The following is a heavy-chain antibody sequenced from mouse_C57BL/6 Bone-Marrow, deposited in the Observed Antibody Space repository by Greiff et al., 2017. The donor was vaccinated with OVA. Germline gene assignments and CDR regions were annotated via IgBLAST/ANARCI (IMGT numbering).Heavy chain of an antibody. CDR1: GFTFSDYG. J-gene: IGHJ3*01. CDR3: ARQNYDSPFAY. V-gene: IGHV5-15*04. Sequence: EVMLVESGGGLVQPGGSLKLSCAASGFTFSDYGMAWVRQAPRKGLEWVAFISNLAYSIYYADTVTGRFTISRENAKNTLYLEMISLRSEDTAMYYCARQNYDSPFAYWGQGTLVTVSA. CDR2: ISNLAYSI. D-gene: IGHD2-4*01.